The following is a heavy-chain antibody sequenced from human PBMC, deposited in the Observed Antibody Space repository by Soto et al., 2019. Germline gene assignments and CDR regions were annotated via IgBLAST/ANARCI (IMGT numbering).Heavy chain of an antibody. Sequence: ASVKVSCKASGYTFTSYYIHWVRQAPGQGLEWMGIINPSGGSTSYAQKFQGRVTMTRDTSTSTVYMELSSLRSEDTAVYYCARDRITMRYFDWLTYYYYYGMDVWGQGTTVTVS. J-gene: IGHJ6*02. CDR3: ARDRITMRYFDWLTYYYYYGMDV. V-gene: IGHV1-46*01. CDR1: GYTFTSYY. CDR2: INPSGGST. D-gene: IGHD3-9*01.